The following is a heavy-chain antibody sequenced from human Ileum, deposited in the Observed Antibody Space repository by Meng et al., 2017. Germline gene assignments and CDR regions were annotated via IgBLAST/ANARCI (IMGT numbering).Heavy chain of an antibody. J-gene: IGHJ5*02. CDR1: GGSFSGYY. D-gene: IGHD1-26*01. CDR2: IDHSGGT. V-gene: IGHV4-34*01. Sequence: QGQPQEGGAGLLRPSETLRLPCGVHGGSFSGYYWSWIRQPPGKGLEWIGEIDHSGGTNYNPSLKNRVTISVDTSNNRFSLKLSSVKAADTALYFCARRGGATPYAYNWLDPWGQGTLVTVSS. CDR3: ARRGGATPYAYNWLDP.